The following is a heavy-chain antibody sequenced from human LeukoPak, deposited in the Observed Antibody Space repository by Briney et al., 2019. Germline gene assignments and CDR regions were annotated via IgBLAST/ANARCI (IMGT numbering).Heavy chain of an antibody. J-gene: IGHJ4*02. V-gene: IGHV5-51*01. Sequence: GESPRIPCKGSGYSFTSYWIGWVRQMPGKGLEWMGIIYPGDSDTRYSPSFQGQVTISADKSISTAYLQWSSLKASDTAMYYCARARYCSGGTCYPDYWGRGTGDRL. CDR1: GYSFTSYW. CDR3: ARARYCSGGTCYPDY. D-gene: IGHD2-15*01. CDR2: IYPGDSDT.